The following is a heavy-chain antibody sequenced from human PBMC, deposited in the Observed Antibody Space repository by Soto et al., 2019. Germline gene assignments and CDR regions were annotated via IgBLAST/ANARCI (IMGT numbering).Heavy chain of an antibody. J-gene: IGHJ4*02. CDR3: ARENAYGDPNSFDY. CDR1: GFTFSSYN. Sequence: GGSLRLSCTASGFTFSSYNMNWVRQAPGKGLEWVSSISSSSNYIYYADSMKGRFTISRDNVKNSLYLQMNSLRAEDTAVYYCARENAYGDPNSFDYWGQGTLVTVSS. CDR2: ISSSSNYI. V-gene: IGHV3-21*01. D-gene: IGHD4-17*01.